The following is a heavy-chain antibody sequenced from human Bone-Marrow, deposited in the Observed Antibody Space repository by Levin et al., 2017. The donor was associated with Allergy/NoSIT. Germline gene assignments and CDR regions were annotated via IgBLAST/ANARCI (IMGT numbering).Heavy chain of an antibody. CDR2: IRSEADGGTT. CDR3: ASEAKYSTSLTN. Sequence: PGGSLRLSCAASGFTFSNAWMDWVRQAPGKGLEWVGHIRSEADGGTTDYAAPVKDRFIISRDDSENTVYLQMNSLTTEDTAVYYCASEAKYSTSLTNWGQGTLVTVSS. J-gene: IGHJ4*02. D-gene: IGHD2-2*01. CDR1: GFTFSNAW. V-gene: IGHV3-15*07.